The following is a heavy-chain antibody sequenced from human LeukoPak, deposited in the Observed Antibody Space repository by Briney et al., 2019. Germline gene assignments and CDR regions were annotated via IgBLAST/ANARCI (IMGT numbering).Heavy chain of an antibody. Sequence: TASETLSLTCTVSGGSISSYYGSWIRQPAGKGLEWIGRIYTSGSTNYNPSLKSRVTMSVDTSKNQFSLKLTSVTAADTAVYYCARGGLSSSTFDPWGQGTLVTVSS. D-gene: IGHD6-13*01. V-gene: IGHV4-4*07. CDR1: GGSISSYY. CDR3: ARGGLSSSTFDP. CDR2: IYTSGST. J-gene: IGHJ5*02.